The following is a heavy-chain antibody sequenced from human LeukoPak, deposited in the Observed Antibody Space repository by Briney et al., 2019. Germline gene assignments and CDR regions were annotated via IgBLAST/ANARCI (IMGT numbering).Heavy chain of an antibody. Sequence: GASVKVSCKASGYTFTGYYMHWVRQAPGQGLEWMGWINPNSGGTNYAQKFQGRVTMTRDTSISTAYMELSRLRSDDTAVYYCARGGVEVPAGYYYGMDVWGQGTTVTVSS. CDR1: GYTFTGYY. V-gene: IGHV1-2*02. CDR2: INPNSGGT. D-gene: IGHD2-2*01. CDR3: ARGGVEVPAGYYYGMDV. J-gene: IGHJ6*02.